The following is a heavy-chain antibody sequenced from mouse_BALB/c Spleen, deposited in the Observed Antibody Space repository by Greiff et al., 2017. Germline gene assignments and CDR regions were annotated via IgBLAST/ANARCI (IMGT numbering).Heavy chain of an antibody. CDR2: INPSNGRT. CDR3: ARERDYGSSYSFDY. J-gene: IGHJ2*01. Sequence: VQLQQPGAELVKPGASVKLSCKASGYTFTSYWMHWVKQRPGQGLEWIGEINPSNGRTNYNEKFKSKATLTVDKSSSTAYMQLSSLTSEDSAVYYCARERDYGSSYSFDYWGQGTTLTVSS. D-gene: IGHD1-1*01. CDR1: GYTFTSYW. V-gene: IGHV1S81*02.